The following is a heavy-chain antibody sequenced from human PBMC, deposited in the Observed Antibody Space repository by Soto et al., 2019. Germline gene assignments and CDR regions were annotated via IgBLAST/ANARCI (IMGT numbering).Heavy chain of an antibody. CDR1: GFSLSTSGVG. D-gene: IGHD1-1*01. V-gene: IGHV2-5*02. CDR2: IYWDDDK. J-gene: IGHJ4*02. Sequence: QITLKESGPTLVKPTQTLTLTCTFSGFSLSTSGVGVGWIRQPPGKSLECLALIYWDDDKRYSPSLKSRLTITKDTSKNQVVLTMTNMDPVDTATYYCAHTSWNDPLLDYWGQGTLVTVSS. CDR3: AHTSWNDPLLDY.